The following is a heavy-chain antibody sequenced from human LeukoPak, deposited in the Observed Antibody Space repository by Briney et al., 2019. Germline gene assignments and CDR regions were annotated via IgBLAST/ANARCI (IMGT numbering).Heavy chain of an antibody. CDR2: INPSGGST. Sequence: GASVKVSCKASGYTFTSYYMHWVRQAPGQGLEWMGIINPSGGSTSYAQEFQGRVTMTRDTSTSTVYMELSSLRSEDTAVYYCARGASDSSGYRSPGDFDYWGQGTLVTVSS. CDR3: ARGASDSSGYRSPGDFDY. V-gene: IGHV1-46*01. CDR1: GYTFTSYY. J-gene: IGHJ4*02. D-gene: IGHD3-22*01.